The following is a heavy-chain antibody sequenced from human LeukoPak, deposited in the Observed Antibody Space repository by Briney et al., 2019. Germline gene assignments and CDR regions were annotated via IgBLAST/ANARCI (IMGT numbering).Heavy chain of an antibody. CDR2: IYHSGSTT. J-gene: IGHJ4*02. CDR1: GDSISSNNW. CDR3: ARVFGGYDGALAY. V-gene: IGHV4-4*02. Sequence: PSGTLSLTCAASGDSISSNNWWSWVRQTSGKGLEWIGEIYHSGSTTNYNPSLKSRVTMSVDKSKNQFSLKLTSVTAADTAVYYCARVFGGYDGALAYWGQGTLVTVSS. D-gene: IGHD5-12*01.